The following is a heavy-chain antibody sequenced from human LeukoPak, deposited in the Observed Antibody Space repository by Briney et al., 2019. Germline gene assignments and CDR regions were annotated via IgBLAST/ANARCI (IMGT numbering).Heavy chain of an antibody. J-gene: IGHJ4*02. CDR1: GGSISGFY. V-gene: IGHV4-59*01. Sequence: SETLSLTCTVSGGSISGFYWGWIRQPPGKGLEWIGFIYYSGGANYNPSLKSRVTMSVDTSKNQFSLKLSSVTAADTAFYYCARDRDSSGWFDYWGQGTLVTVSS. D-gene: IGHD6-19*01. CDR3: ARDRDSSGWFDY. CDR2: IYYSGGA.